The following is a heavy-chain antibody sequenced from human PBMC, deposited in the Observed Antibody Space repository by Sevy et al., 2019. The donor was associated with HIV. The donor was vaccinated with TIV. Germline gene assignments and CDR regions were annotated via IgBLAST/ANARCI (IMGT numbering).Heavy chain of an antibody. Sequence: GGSLRLSCAGSGFTPSTYGMHWVRQAPGKGLEWVAVIGYDGNNKYYADSVKGRFTISRDNSKNTLFLQMDSLRAEDTAVYYCAIDPRMYGDYLLAYFDYWGQGALVTVSS. D-gene: IGHD2-8*01. CDR2: IGYDGNNK. J-gene: IGHJ4*02. V-gene: IGHV3-33*01. CDR3: AIDPRMYGDYLLAYFDY. CDR1: GFTPSTYG.